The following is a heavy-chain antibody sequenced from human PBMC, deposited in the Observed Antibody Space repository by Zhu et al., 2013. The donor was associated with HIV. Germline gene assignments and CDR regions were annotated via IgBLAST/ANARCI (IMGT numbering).Heavy chain of an antibody. CDR1: GGTFSSYA. J-gene: IGHJ4*02. Sequence: QVQLVQSGAEVKKPGSSVKVSCKASGGTFSSYAISWVRQAPGQGLEWMGGIIPIFGTANYAQKSQGRVTITADESTSTAYMELSSLRSEDTAVYYCARGFIRVVPAAIRERLWSYFDYWGQGTLVTVSS. CDR2: IIPIFGTA. D-gene: IGHD2-2*02. V-gene: IGHV1-69*01. CDR3: ARGFIRVVPAAIRERLWSYFDY.